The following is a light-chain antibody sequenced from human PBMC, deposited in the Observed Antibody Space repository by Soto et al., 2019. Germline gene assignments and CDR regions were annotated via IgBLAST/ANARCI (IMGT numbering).Light chain of an antibody. CDR2: DAS. CDR3: QHFGGSLPVT. CDR1: QSVSNY. J-gene: IGKJ5*01. Sequence: EIVLTQSPATLSLSPGERATLSCRASQSVSNYLAWYQHKPGQAPRLLIYDASNRATGIPARFSGSGSGTDFTLTISRLEPEDFAVYYCQHFGGSLPVTFGQGTRLEIK. V-gene: IGKV3-11*01.